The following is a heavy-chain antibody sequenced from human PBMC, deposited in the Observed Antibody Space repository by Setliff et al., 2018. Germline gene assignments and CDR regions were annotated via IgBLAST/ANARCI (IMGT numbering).Heavy chain of an antibody. V-gene: IGHV1-18*01. CDR3: ARAYSSGYPRSYYFDY. D-gene: IGHD3-22*01. J-gene: IGHJ4*02. CDR2: ISAYNGNT. CDR1: GYTFTSYG. Sequence: ASVKVSCKASGYTFTSYGISWVRQAPGQGLEWMGWISAYNGNTNYAQKLQGRVTMTTDTSTSTAHMELRSLRSDDTAVYYCARAYSSGYPRSYYFDYWGQGTLVTVSS.